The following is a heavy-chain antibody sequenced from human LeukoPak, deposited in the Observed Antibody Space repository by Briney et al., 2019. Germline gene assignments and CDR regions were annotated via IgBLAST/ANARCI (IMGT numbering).Heavy chain of an antibody. V-gene: IGHV3-11*01. CDR1: GFTFNTYA. CDR3: ALGTINKDYYFGMDV. Sequence: GGSLRLSCVASGFTFNTYAMSWLRQAPGKGLEWLSYISNSGTTVFYADSVKGRFTVSRDNAKRSLYLQIESLRDDDTAVYHCALGTINKDYYFGMDVWGQGTTVTVSS. J-gene: IGHJ6*02. D-gene: IGHD2-8*01. CDR2: ISNSGTTV.